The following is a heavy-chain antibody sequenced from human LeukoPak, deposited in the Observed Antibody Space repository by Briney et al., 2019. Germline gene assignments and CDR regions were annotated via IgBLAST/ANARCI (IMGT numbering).Heavy chain of an antibody. CDR3: ARPLRYCSSRSTSCYTLSVFDI. V-gene: IGHV4-59*08. Sequence: PSETLSLTCTVSGGSISSDYLSWIRQPPGKGLEWIGYIHYSGTSNYNPSLKSRVTMSVDTSKNQFSLKLRSVTAADTAVYYCARPLRYCSSRSTSCYTLSVFDIWGQGTMVTVSS. CDR1: GGSISSDY. CDR2: IHYSGTS. D-gene: IGHD2-2*01. J-gene: IGHJ3*02.